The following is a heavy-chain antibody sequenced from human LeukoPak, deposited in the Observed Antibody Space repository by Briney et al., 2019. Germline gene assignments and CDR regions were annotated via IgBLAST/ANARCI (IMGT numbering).Heavy chain of an antibody. CDR1: GFTFSSYA. Sequence: PGRSLRLSCAASGFTFSSYAMHWVRQAPGKGLEWVAVISYDGSNKYYADSVKGRFTISRDNSKNTLYLQMNSLRAEDTAVYYCAKAALFYYYDSSGELYYFDYWGQGTLVTVSS. J-gene: IGHJ4*02. D-gene: IGHD3-22*01. CDR2: ISYDGSNK. V-gene: IGHV3-30-3*01. CDR3: AKAALFYYYDSSGELYYFDY.